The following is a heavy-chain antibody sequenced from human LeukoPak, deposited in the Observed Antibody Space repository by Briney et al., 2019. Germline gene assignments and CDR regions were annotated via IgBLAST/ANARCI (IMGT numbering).Heavy chain of an antibody. CDR3: ARXDXTLGYCSSTSCYSQAVDY. J-gene: IGHJ4*02. CDR1: GYSFTSYW. D-gene: IGHD2-2*01. Sequence: GESLKISCKGSGYSFTSYWIGWVRQMPGKGLEWMGIIYHGDSDTRYSPSFQGQVTISADKSISTAYLQWSSLKASDPASYYCARXDXTLGYCSSTSCYSQAVDYWGQGTLVTVSS. V-gene: IGHV5-51*01. CDR2: IYHGDSDT.